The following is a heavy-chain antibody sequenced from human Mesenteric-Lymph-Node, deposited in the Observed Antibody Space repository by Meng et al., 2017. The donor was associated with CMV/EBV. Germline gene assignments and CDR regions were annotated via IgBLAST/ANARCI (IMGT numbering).Heavy chain of an antibody. CDR3: AKLYGDLDNYYYYGMDV. J-gene: IGHJ6*02. CDR2: IYSGGST. Sequence: GESLKISCAASGFTVSSNYMSWVRQAPGKGLEWVSVIYSGGSTYYADSVKGRFSISRDNSKNTLFLQMSSLRAEDTAVYFCAKLYGDLDNYYYYGMDVWGQGTTVTVSS. V-gene: IGHV3-66*02. CDR1: GFTVSSNY. D-gene: IGHD4-17*01.